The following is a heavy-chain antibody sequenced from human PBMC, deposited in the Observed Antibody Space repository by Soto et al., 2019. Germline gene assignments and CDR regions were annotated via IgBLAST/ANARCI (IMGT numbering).Heavy chain of an antibody. CDR2: MNPNSGNT. V-gene: IGHV1-8*01. CDR1: GYTFTSYD. CDR3: AGAISAAGTSPAFDI. D-gene: IGHD6-13*01. J-gene: IGHJ3*02. Sequence: QVQLVQSGAEVKKPGASVKVSCKASGYTFTSYDINWVRQATGQGLEWMGWMNPNSGNTGYAQKFQGRVTMTRITSISTAYMELSSLRSEDTAVYYCAGAISAAGTSPAFDIWGQGTMVTVSS.